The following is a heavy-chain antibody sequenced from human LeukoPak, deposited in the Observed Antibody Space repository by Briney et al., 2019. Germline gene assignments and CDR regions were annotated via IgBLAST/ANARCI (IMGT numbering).Heavy chain of an antibody. CDR1: GFTFSSYG. D-gene: IGHD3-9*01. J-gene: IGHJ4*02. CDR3: AKDISYGAKVRYFDWLLLGNLY. V-gene: IGHV3-30*18. CDR2: ISYDGSNK. Sequence: PGGSLRLSCAASGFTFSSYGMHWVRQAPGKGLEWVAVISYDGSNKYYADSVKGRFTISRDNSKNTLYLQMNSLRAEDTAVYYCAKDISYGAKVRYFDWLLLGNLYWGQGTLVTVSS.